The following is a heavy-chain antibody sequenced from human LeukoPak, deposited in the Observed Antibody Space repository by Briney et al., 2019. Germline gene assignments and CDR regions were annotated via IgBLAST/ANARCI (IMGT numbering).Heavy chain of an antibody. CDR1: GYTFTSYG. D-gene: IGHD5-12*01. CDR3: ARLTSGYPADAFDI. Sequence: EASVKVSCKASGYTFTSYGISWVRQAPGQGLEWMGWISAYNGNTNYAQKLQGRVTMTTDTSTSTAYMELRSLRSDDTAVYYCARLTSGYPADAFDIWGQGTMVTVSS. J-gene: IGHJ3*02. CDR2: ISAYNGNT. V-gene: IGHV1-18*01.